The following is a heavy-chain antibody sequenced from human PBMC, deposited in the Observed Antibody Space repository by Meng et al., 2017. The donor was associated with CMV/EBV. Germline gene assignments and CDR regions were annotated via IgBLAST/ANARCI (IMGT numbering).Heavy chain of an antibody. CDR1: GFTFSSYW. Sequence: GESLKISCAASGFTFSSYWMSWVRQAPGVGLEWVSLIYNDGGTYYADSVKGRFTISRDNSKNTLYLQMKSLRADDTAVYYCARDRTGGGGLDGMDVWGQGTTVTVSS. CDR2: IYNDGGT. V-gene: IGHV3-66*02. CDR3: ARDRTGGGGLDGMDV. D-gene: IGHD2-15*01. J-gene: IGHJ6*02.